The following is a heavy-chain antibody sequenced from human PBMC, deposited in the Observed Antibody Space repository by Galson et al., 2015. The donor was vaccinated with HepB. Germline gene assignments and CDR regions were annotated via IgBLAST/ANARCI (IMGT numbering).Heavy chain of an antibody. CDR2: INHSGIP. V-gene: IGHV4-34*01. CDR3: PYFFGSGSFFMDV. Sequence: SETLSLTCAVYGASFTDYYWNWIRQPPGKGPEWIGEINHSGIPKYNPSLRSRLTISIDRSKKQFTLKSKSVTAADTAVYYCPYFFGSGSFFMDVWGQGTAVTVSS. J-gene: IGHJ6*02. CDR1: GASFTDYY. D-gene: IGHD3-10*01.